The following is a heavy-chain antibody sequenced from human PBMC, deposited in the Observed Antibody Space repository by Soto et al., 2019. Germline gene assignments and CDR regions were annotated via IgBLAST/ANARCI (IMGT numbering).Heavy chain of an antibody. CDR1: GGSINSAGHY. Sequence: PSETLSLTCTVSGGSINSAGHYWGWVRQSPGKGMEWIGYSYHSGSSYYNPSLQSRVTFSVDRSKAQFHLTLTSVTAADTAVYYCARVHRDGFNYLYFDYWGQGALVTVSS. D-gene: IGHD5-12*01. J-gene: IGHJ4*02. V-gene: IGHV4-30-2*06. CDR3: ARVHRDGFNYLYFDY. CDR2: SYHSGSS.